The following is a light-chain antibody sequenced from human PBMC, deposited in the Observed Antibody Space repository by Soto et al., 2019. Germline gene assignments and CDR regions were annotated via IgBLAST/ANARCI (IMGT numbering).Light chain of an antibody. J-gene: IGKJ1*01. Sequence: DLQMTQSPSTLSASVGDRVTITCRASQSISSWLAWYQQKPGKAPKLLIYDASSLESGVPSRFSGSGSGTECTLTISSLQPDDFATYYCQQYNSYSWTFGQGTKVDIK. CDR1: QSISSW. CDR3: QQYNSYSWT. V-gene: IGKV1-5*01. CDR2: DAS.